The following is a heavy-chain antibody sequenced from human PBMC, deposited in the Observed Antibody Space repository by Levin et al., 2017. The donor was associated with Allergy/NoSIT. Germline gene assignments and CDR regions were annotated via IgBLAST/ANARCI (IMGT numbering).Heavy chain of an antibody. CDR2: IYSGGST. Sequence: SCAASGFTVSSNYMSWVRQTPGKGLEWVSVIYSGGSTYYADSVKGRFTISRDNSKNMLYLQMNSLRAEDTAVYYCARGIRFAAHDYWGQGTLVTVSS. CDR1: GFTVSSNY. J-gene: IGHJ4*02. V-gene: IGHV3-66*01. D-gene: IGHD3-16*01. CDR3: ARGIRFAAHDY.